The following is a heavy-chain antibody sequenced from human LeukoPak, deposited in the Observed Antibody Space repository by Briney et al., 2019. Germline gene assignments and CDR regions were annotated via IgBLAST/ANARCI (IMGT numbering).Heavy chain of an antibody. V-gene: IGHV1-2*04. CDR2: INPNSGGT. Sequence: ASVKVSCKASGYTFTGYDIHWVRQAPGQGLEWMGWINPNSGGTNYAQKFQGWVTMTRDTSISTAYMELSRLRSDDTAVYYCARAGRVEDYGLLSCINWGQGTLVTVSS. CDR1: GYTFTGYD. CDR3: ARAGRVEDYGLLSCIN. D-gene: IGHD2-2*01. J-gene: IGHJ1*01.